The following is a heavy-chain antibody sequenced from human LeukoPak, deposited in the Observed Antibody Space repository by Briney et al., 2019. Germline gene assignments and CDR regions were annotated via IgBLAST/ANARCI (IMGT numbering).Heavy chain of an antibody. J-gene: IGHJ6*04. V-gene: IGHV3-23*01. D-gene: IGHD3-10*02. CDR1: GFTFTTYG. Sequence: GGSLRLSCSASGFTFTTYGMNWVRQAPGKGLEWVSGIGGSGTRTYYADSVKGRFTISRDNAKNSLYLQMNSLRAEDTAVYYCAELGITMIGGVWGKGTTVTISS. CDR2: IGGSGTRT. CDR3: AELGITMIGGV.